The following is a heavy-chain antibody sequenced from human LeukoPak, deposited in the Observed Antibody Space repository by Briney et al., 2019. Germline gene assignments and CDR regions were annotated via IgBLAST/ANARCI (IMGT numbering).Heavy chain of an antibody. CDR1: GFTVSSNY. D-gene: IGHD2-15*01. Sequence: GGSLRLSCAASGFTVSSNYMSWVRQAPGKGLEWVSVIYSGGSTYYADSVKGRFTISRDNSKNTLYLQMNSLRAEDTAVYYCARDRCSGGGSCLALCYWGQGTLVTVSS. CDR2: IYSGGST. V-gene: IGHV3-66*01. J-gene: IGHJ4*02. CDR3: ARDRCSGGGSCLALCY.